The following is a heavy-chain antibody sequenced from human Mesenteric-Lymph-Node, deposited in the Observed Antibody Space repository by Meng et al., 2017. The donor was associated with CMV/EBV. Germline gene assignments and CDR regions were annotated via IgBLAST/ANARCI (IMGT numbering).Heavy chain of an antibody. CDR1: GGSFSGYY. J-gene: IGHJ3*02. Sequence: SETLSLTCAVYGGSFSGYYWSWIRQPPGKGLEWIGEINHSGSTNYNPSLKSRVTISVDKSKNQFSLKLSSVTAADTAVYYCAREFPLVGAIIRAFDIWGQGTMVTVSS. D-gene: IGHD1-26*01. V-gene: IGHV4-34*01. CDR3: AREFPLVGAIIRAFDI. CDR2: INHSGST.